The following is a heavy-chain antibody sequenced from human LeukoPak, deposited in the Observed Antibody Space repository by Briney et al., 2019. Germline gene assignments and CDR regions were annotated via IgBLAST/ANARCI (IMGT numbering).Heavy chain of an antibody. CDR2: IKQDGSEK. CDR1: GFTVSSNY. CDR3: ARYYYDSSGYSFFDY. Sequence: GGSLRLSCAASGFTVSSNYMSWVRQAPGKGLEWVANIKQDGSEKYYVDSVKGRFTISRDNAKNSLYLQMNSLRAEDTAVYYCARYYYDSSGYSFFDYWGQGTLVTVSS. V-gene: IGHV3-7*01. J-gene: IGHJ4*02. D-gene: IGHD3-22*01.